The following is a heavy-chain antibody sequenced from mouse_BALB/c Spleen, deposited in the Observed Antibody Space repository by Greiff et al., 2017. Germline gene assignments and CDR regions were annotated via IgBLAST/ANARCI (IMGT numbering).Heavy chain of an antibody. V-gene: IGHV1-4*01. J-gene: IGHJ3*01. Sequence: QVQLKESGAELARPGASVKMSCKASGYTFTSYTMHWVKQRPGQGLEWIGYINPSSGYTNYNQKFKDKATLTADKSSSTAYMQLSSLTSEDSAVYYCARRGTGTSFFAYWGQGTLVTVSA. D-gene: IGHD4-1*01. CDR2: INPSSGYT. CDR3: ARRGTGTSFFAY. CDR1: GYTFTSYT.